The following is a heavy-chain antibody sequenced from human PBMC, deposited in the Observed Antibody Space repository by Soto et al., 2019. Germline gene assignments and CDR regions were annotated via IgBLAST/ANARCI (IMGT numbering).Heavy chain of an antibody. CDR2: IYYSGST. Sequence: PSETLSLTCTVSGGSISSSSYYWGWIRQPPGKGLEWIGSIYYSGSTYYNPSLKSRVTISVDTSKNQFSLKLSSVTAADTAVYYCARHPAGGYCSSTSCFGSHYYGMGVWGQGTTVTVSS. V-gene: IGHV4-39*01. J-gene: IGHJ6*02. D-gene: IGHD2-2*01. CDR3: ARHPAGGYCSSTSCFGSHYYGMGV. CDR1: GGSISSSSYY.